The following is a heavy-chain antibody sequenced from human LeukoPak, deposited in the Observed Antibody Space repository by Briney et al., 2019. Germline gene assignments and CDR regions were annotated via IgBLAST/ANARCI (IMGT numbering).Heavy chain of an antibody. Sequence: GVSVKVSCKASGYTFTGYYMHWVRQAPGQGLEWMGWINPNSGGTNYAQKFQGRVTMTRDTSISTAYMELSRLRSDDTAVYYCARWMEPDGGAAFYYYYYMDVWGKGTTVTVSS. CDR3: ARWMEPDGGAAFYYYYYMDV. J-gene: IGHJ6*03. D-gene: IGHD1-1*01. CDR1: GYTFTGYY. V-gene: IGHV1-2*02. CDR2: INPNSGGT.